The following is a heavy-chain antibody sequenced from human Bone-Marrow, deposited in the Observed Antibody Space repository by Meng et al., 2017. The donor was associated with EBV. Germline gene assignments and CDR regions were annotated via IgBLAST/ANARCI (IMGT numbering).Heavy chain of an antibody. CDR2: IYSGGST. D-gene: IGHD6-6*01. J-gene: IGHJ4*02. CDR3: ARGSSSSLRFEDY. V-gene: IGHV3-53*01. CDR1: GFSVNNNY. Sequence: VQLVDAGGGLFKPGGSLSLSWAASGFSVNNNYMTWVRQAPGKGLEWVSVIYSGGSTYYADSVKGRFTISRDNSKNTLYLQMNTLRAEDTAVYYCARGSSSSLRFEDYWGQGTLVTVSS.